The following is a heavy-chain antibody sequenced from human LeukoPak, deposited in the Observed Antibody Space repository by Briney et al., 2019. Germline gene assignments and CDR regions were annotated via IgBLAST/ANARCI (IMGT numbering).Heavy chain of an antibody. J-gene: IGHJ5*02. CDR3: ARMVWFDP. D-gene: IGHD2-8*01. CDR2: ISSSSSYI. CDR1: GFNFDGYT. Sequence: GGSLRLSCAASGFNFDGYTMNWVRQAPGKGLEWVSSISSSSSYIYYADSVKGRFTISRDNAKNSLYLQMNSLRAEDTAVYYCARMVWFDPWGQGTLVTVSS. V-gene: IGHV3-21*01.